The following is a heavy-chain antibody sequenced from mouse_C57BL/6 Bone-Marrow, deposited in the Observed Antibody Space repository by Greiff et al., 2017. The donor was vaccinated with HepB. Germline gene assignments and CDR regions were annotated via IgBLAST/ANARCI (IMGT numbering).Heavy chain of an antibody. CDR1: GFTFSSYG. D-gene: IGHD1-1*01. J-gene: IGHJ2*01. CDR2: ISSGGSYT. Sequence: EVKLVESGGDLVKPGGSLKLSCAASGFTFSSYGMSWVRQTPDKRLEGVATISSGGSYTYYPDSVKGRFTISRDNAKNTLYLQMSSLKSEDTAMYYCARLLTRGYWGQGTTLTVSS. V-gene: IGHV5-6*02. CDR3: ARLLTRGY.